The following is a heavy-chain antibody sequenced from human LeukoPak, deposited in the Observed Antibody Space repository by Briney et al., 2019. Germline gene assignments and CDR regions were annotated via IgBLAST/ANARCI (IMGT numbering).Heavy chain of an antibody. J-gene: IGHJ4*02. D-gene: IGHD3-22*01. Sequence: GRSLRLSCAASGFTFSGYAMDWVRQAPGKGLEWLGVISYDGSNQYYADSVKGRFTISRDNSKDTLYLQMSSLRAEDTAVYYCARDSYENSFDYWGQGTLVTVSS. CDR3: ARDSYENSFDY. V-gene: IGHV3-30*15. CDR2: ISYDGSNQ. CDR1: GFTFSGYA.